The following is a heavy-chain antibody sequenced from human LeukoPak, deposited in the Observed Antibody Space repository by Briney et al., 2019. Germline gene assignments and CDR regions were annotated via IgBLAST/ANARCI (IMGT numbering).Heavy chain of an antibody. CDR2: NYYSGST. CDR3: ARAQVVGATTPFDY. D-gene: IGHD1-26*01. V-gene: IGHV4-39*01. CDR1: GGSISSSSYY. Sequence: PSETLSLTCTVSGGSISSSSYYWGWIRQPPGKGLEWIGSNYYSGSTYYNPSLKSRVTISVDTSKNQFSLKLSSVTAADTAVYYCARAQVVGATTPFDYWGQGTLVTVSS. J-gene: IGHJ4*02.